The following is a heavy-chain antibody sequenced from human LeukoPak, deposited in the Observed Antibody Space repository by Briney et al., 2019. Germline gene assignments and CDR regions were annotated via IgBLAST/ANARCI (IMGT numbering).Heavy chain of an antibody. CDR2: ISSSSSTI. CDR1: GFTFSTYD. J-gene: IGHJ3*02. V-gene: IGHV3-48*04. CDR3: ARHRGASYYNILTGYLDAFDI. D-gene: IGHD3-9*01. Sequence: PGGSLRLSCAASGFTFSTYDMNWVRQAPGKGLEWVSYISSSSSTIYYADSVKGRFTISRDNAKNSLYLQMNSLRAEDTAVYYCARHRGASYYNILTGYLDAFDIWGQGTMVTVSS.